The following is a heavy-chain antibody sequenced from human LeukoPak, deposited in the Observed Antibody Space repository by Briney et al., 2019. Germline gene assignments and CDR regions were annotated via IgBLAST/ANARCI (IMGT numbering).Heavy chain of an antibody. CDR3: ARDRDSYAN. CDR2: IYYSGST. V-gene: IGHV4-59*01. J-gene: IGHJ4*02. D-gene: IGHD5-18*01. CDR1: GGSFSGYY. Sequence: SETLSLTCAVYGGSFSGYYWSWLRQPPGKGLEWIGYIYYSGSTNYNPSLKSRVTISVDTSKNQFSLKLSSVTAADTAVYYCARDRDSYANWGQGTLVTVSS.